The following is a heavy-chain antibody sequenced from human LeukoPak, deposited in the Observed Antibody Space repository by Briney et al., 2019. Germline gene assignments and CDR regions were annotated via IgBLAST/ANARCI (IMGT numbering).Heavy chain of an antibody. Sequence: SETLSLTCAVYGGSFSGYQWSWIRQSPGKGLEWIGQINHSGSTNYNPSLKSRVTISVDTSKSQFSLNLSSVTAADTAVYYCARAHVQNTNYYYMDVWGQGTAITVSS. CDR3: ARAHVQNTNYYYMDV. D-gene: IGHD2/OR15-2a*01. CDR1: GGSFSGYQ. J-gene: IGHJ6*03. CDR2: INHSGST. V-gene: IGHV4-34*01.